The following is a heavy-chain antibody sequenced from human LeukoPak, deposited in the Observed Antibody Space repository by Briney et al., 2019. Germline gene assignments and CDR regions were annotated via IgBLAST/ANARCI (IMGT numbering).Heavy chain of an antibody. V-gene: IGHV3-74*01. Sequence: GGPVRLSCAASGFTFSGHWLHWVRQAPGKGLVWVSRIYSDESTTTYAYSVECLNTISRDNANNTLYLQMDSLRAEDTAVYYCARERDSGSTRDDYWGQGTLVTVSS. CDR2: IYSDESTT. CDR3: ARERDSGSTRDDY. J-gene: IGHJ4*02. CDR1: GFTFSGHW. D-gene: IGHD1-26*01.